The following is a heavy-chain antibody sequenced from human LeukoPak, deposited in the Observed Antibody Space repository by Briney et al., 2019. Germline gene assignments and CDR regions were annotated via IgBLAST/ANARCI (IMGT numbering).Heavy chain of an antibody. CDR1: GGSISSYY. CDR2: IYHSGST. D-gene: IGHD2-15*01. J-gene: IGHJ6*03. Sequence: SETLSLTCTVSGGSISSYYWGWIRQPPGKGLEWIGSIYHSGSTYYNPSLKSRVTISVDTSKNQFSLKLSSVTAADTAVYYCARGVFSGGYYMDVWGKGTTVTVSS. V-gene: IGHV4-38-2*02. CDR3: ARGVFSGGYYMDV.